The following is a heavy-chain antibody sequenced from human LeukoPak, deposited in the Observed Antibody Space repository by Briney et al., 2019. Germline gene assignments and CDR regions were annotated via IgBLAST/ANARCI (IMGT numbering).Heavy chain of an antibody. V-gene: IGHV4-34*01. Sequence: SETLSLTRAVYGGSFRGYYWMWVRQSPGKGLQWIGEINHSGGSNYNPSPKSRVTISVDTSRSQFSLKLTSVTAADTAVYYCVMGQWEPKGTYWGQGTLVTISS. D-gene: IGHD1-26*01. CDR3: VMGQWEPKGTY. CDR2: INHSGGS. J-gene: IGHJ4*02. CDR1: GGSFRGYY.